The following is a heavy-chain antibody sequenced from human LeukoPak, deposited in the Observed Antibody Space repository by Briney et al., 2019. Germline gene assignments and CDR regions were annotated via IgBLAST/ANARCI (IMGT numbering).Heavy chain of an antibody. D-gene: IGHD3-22*01. J-gene: IGHJ6*02. CDR2: IYSGGST. CDR1: GFTVSSNY. Sequence: GGSLRLSCTASGFTVSSNYMSWVRQAPGKGLEWVSVIYSGGSTYYADSVKGRFTISRDNSKNTLYLQMNSLRAEDTAVYYCARSQDSSGGALYGMDVWGQGTTVTVSS. CDR3: ARSQDSSGGALYGMDV. V-gene: IGHV3-66*01.